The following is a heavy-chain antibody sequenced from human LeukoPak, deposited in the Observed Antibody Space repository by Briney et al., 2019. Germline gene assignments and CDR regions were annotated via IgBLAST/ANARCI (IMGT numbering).Heavy chain of an antibody. D-gene: IGHD3-16*02. J-gene: IGHJ6*02. CDR1: RYTFTGYY. CDR2: INPNSGGT. V-gene: IGHV1-2*02. Sequence: ASVTVSCKASRYTFTGYYMHWVRQAPGQGLEWMGWINPNSGGTNYAQKFQGRVTMTRDTSISTAYMELSRLRSDDTAVYYCAREADYDHVWGSYPLAVWGQGTTVTVSS. CDR3: AREADYDHVWGSYPLAV.